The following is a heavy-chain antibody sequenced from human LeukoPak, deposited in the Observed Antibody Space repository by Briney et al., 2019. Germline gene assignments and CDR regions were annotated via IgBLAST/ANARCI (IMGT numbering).Heavy chain of an antibody. CDR1: GGSFSGYY. Sequence: SETLTLTCAVYGGSFSGYYWSWIRQPPGKGLERIGEINHSGSTNYNPSLKSRVTISVDTSKNQFSLKLSSVTAADTAVYYCAPTTMGTYYFDYWGQGTLVTVSS. CDR3: APTTMGTYYFDY. CDR2: INHSGST. D-gene: IGHD5-18*01. J-gene: IGHJ4*02. V-gene: IGHV4-34*01.